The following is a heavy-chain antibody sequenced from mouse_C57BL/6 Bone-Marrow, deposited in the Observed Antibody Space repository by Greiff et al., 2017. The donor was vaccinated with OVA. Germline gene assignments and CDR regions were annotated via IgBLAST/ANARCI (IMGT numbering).Heavy chain of an antibody. Sequence: QVQLQQPGAELVKPGASVKMSCKASGYTFTSYWITWVKQRPGQGLEWIGDIYPGSGSTNYNEKFKSKATLTVDTSSSTAYMQRSSLTSEDSAVYYCARWRAYYSNYVDAMDYWGQGTSVTVSS. D-gene: IGHD2-5*01. CDR2: IYPGSGST. J-gene: IGHJ4*01. CDR3: ARWRAYYSNYVDAMDY. V-gene: IGHV1-55*01. CDR1: GYTFTSYW.